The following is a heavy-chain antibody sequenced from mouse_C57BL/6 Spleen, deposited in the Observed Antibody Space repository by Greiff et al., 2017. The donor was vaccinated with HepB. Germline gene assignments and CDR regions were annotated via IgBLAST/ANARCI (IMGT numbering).Heavy chain of an antibody. D-gene: IGHD1-1*01. J-gene: IGHJ2*01. CDR1: GYAFSSSW. CDR3: ARDYGSSSLYFAY. Sequence: VQLQQSGPELVKPGASVKISCKASGYAFSSSWMNWVKQRPGKGLEWIGRIYPGDGDTNYNGKFKGKATLTADKSSSTAYMQLSSLTSEDSAVYFRARDYGSSSLYFAYWGQGTTLTVSS. V-gene: IGHV1-82*01. CDR2: IYPGDGDT.